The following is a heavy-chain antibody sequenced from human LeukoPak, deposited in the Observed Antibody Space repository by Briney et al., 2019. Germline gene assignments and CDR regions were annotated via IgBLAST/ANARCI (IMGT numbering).Heavy chain of an antibody. V-gene: IGHV1-69*13. CDR3: ARGDVLRYFGGSGFDP. CDR2: IIPIFGTA. J-gene: IGHJ5*02. Sequence: GASVKVSCKASGGTFSSYAISWVRQAPGQGLEWMGGIIPIFGTANYAQKFQGRVTITSDESTSTAYMELSSLRSEDTAVYYCARGDVLRYFGGSGFDPWGQGTLVTVSS. CDR1: GGTFSSYA. D-gene: IGHD3-9*01.